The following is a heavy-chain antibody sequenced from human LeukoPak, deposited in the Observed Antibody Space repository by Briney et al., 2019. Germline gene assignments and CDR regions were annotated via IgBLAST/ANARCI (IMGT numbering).Heavy chain of an antibody. Sequence: PSETLSLTCTVSGGSISSYYWSWIRQPPGKGLEWVGYIYTSGSTNYNPSLKSRVTISVDTSKNQFSLKLSSVTAADTAVYYCARHGDNTYYDYVWGSYRYSVFDYWGQGTLVTVSS. D-gene: IGHD3-16*02. J-gene: IGHJ4*02. CDR1: GGSISSYY. CDR3: ARHGDNTYYDYVWGSYRYSVFDY. CDR2: IYTSGST. V-gene: IGHV4-4*09.